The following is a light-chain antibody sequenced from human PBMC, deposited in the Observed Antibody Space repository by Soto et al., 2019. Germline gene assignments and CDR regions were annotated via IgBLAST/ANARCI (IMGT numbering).Light chain of an antibody. CDR2: KAS. Sequence: DIQLTHSPSTLSGSVGDRVTITCRASQTISSGLAWYQQKPGKAPKLLIYKASTLQSGVPSRFSGSGSGTDFTLTISSLQPEDFATYYCQHYNSYSEAFGQGTKVDIK. CDR1: QTISSG. CDR3: QHYNSYSEA. V-gene: IGKV1-5*03. J-gene: IGKJ1*01.